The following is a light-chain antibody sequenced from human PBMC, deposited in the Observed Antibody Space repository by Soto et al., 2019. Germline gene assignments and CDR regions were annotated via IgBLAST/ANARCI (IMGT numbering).Light chain of an antibody. CDR2: GAF. Sequence: EIVMTQSPVTLSVSPGERATLSCRASQSVSSNLAWYQQKPGQAPSLLIYGAFTRATGIPARFSGTGSGTEFTLTISSLQSEDFAVYYCQQYNNRPPLTFGGGTKVDI. CDR3: QQYNNRPPLT. J-gene: IGKJ4*01. V-gene: IGKV3-15*01. CDR1: QSVSSN.